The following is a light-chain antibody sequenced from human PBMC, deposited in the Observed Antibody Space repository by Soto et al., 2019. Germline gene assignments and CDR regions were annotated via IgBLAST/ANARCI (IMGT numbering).Light chain of an antibody. CDR2: EGS. V-gene: IGLV2-23*03. J-gene: IGLJ1*01. CDR1: SSDVGSYKF. Sequence: QSVLTQPASVSGSPGQSITIYCTGTSSDVGSYKFVSWYQQYPGKAPKLMIYEGSKRPSGVSDRFSGSKSGNTASLTISGLQAEDEADYFCCSYAGGSNVFGAGTKVTVL. CDR3: CSYAGGSNV.